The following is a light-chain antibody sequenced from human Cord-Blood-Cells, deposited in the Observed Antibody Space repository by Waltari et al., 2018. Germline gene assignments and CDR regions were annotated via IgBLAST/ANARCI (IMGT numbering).Light chain of an antibody. CDR1: SSDVGGYNY. CDR3: SSYTSSSTFV. J-gene: IGLJ2*01. CDR2: DVS. V-gene: IGLV2-14*01. Sequence: QSALTQPASVSGSPGQSITISCTGTSSDVGGYNYVSWYQQHPGKAPKLMIYDVSKRPSGVSIRFSGSKSGNTASLTISGLQAEDEADYYCSSYTSSSTFVFGGGTKLTVL.